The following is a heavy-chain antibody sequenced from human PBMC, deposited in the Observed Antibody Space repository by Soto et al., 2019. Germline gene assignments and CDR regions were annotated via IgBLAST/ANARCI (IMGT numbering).Heavy chain of an antibody. Sequence: EVQLLESGGGLVQPGGSLRLSCAASGFTFSSYAMSWVRQAPGKGLEWVSAISGSGGSTYYADSVKGRFTISRDNSKNTLYLQMNSLRAEDTAVYYCAKDQAPSITIFGVPDYFDYWGQGTLVTVSS. D-gene: IGHD3-3*01. CDR3: AKDQAPSITIFGVPDYFDY. CDR2: ISGSGGST. V-gene: IGHV3-23*01. CDR1: GFTFSSYA. J-gene: IGHJ4*02.